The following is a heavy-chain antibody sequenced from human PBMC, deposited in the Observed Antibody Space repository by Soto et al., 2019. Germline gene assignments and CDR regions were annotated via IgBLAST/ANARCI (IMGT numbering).Heavy chain of an antibody. V-gene: IGHV4-59*01. J-gene: IGHJ4*02. CDR3: ARRYGASFDY. Sequence: SETLSLTCTVSGGSISSYYWSWIRQPPGKGLEWIGYIYYSGSTNCNPSLKSRVTISVDTSKNQFSLKLSSVTAADTAVYYCARRYGASFDYWGRGTLVTVSS. CDR2: IYYSGST. CDR1: GGSISSYY. D-gene: IGHD4-17*01.